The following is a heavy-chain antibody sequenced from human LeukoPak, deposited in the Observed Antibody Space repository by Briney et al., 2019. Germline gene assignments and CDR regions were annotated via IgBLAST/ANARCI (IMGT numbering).Heavy chain of an antibody. J-gene: IGHJ4*02. V-gene: IGHV1-18*01. D-gene: IGHD6-19*01. CDR1: GYTFTSYG. Sequence: ASVKVSCKASGYTFTSYGISWVRQAPGQGLEWMGWISAYNGNTNYAQKLQGRVTMTTDTSTSTAYMELRSLRSDDTAVYYCARDLGTSGWYAPPLGYFDYWGQGTLLTVSS. CDR3: ARDLGTSGWYAPPLGYFDY. CDR2: ISAYNGNT.